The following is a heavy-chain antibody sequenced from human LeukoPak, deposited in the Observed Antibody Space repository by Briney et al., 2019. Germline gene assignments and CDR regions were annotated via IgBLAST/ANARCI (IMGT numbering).Heavy chain of an antibody. D-gene: IGHD1-26*01. J-gene: IGHJ5*02. CDR2: IYYSGST. CDR1: GGSINSYY. V-gene: IGHV4-59*08. Sequence: PGGSLRLSCTVSGGSINSYYWSWIRQPPGKGLEWIGYIYYSGSTNYNPSLKSRVTISVDTSKNQFSLKLSSVTAADTAVYYCARQWELRGWFDPWGQGTLVTVSS. CDR3: ARQWELRGWFDP.